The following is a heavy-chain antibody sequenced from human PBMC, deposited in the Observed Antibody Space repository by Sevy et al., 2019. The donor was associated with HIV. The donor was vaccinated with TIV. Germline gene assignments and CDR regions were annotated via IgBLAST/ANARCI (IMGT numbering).Heavy chain of an antibody. CDR3: ARDRNGYYEYYYYGMDV. J-gene: IGHJ6*02. Sequence: GGSLRLSCAASGFTFSSYAMHWVRQAPGKGLEWVAVISYDGSNKYYADSVKGRFTISRDNSKNTLYLQMNSLRAEDTAVHYCARDRNGYYEYYYYGMDVWGQGTTVTVSS. CDR2: ISYDGSNK. D-gene: IGHD1-26*01. CDR1: GFTFSSYA. V-gene: IGHV3-30-3*01.